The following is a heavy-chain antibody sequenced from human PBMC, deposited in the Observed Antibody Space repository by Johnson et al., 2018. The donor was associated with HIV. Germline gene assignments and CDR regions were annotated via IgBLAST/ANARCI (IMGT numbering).Heavy chain of an antibody. CDR1: GFTFDDYG. V-gene: IGHV3-20*04. CDR2: IEWNGGRP. J-gene: IGHJ3*02. CDR3: ARVRARGVKHAFDI. Sequence: VQLVESGGGVVRRGGSLRPSRVASGFTFDDYGLSWVRQAPVKGLDVVSGIEWNGGRPSYADSVKGRFTIYRDNAKNSLYLQMNSLRAEDTALYYCARVRARGVKHAFDIWGQGTMVTVSS. D-gene: IGHD3-10*01.